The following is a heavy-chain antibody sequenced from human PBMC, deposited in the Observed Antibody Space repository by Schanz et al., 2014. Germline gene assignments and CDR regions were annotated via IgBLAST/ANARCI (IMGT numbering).Heavy chain of an antibody. J-gene: IGHJ4*02. CDR3: ERFQSPHQPFDY. CDR2: ISGNGGST. CDR1: GFTFTTNA. Sequence: EVQLVESGGGLVQPGGSLRLSCAASGFTFTTNAMSWVRQPPGKGLEWVSAISGNGGSTYFADSVKGRFTISRDNAKNSLYLQMNSLRAEDTAVYYCERFQSPHQPFDYWGQGTLVTVSS. D-gene: IGHD2-2*01. V-gene: IGHV3-23*04.